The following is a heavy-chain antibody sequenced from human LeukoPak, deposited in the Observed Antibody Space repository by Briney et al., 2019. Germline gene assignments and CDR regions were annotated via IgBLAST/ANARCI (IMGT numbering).Heavy chain of an antibody. V-gene: IGHV3-66*01. J-gene: IGHJ5*02. CDR3: ARYTPKALTGTSFDP. CDR1: GFTFTTHW. Sequence: QPGGSLRLSCGASGFTFTTHWIHWVRQAPGKGLEWVSIIYSDGNTYYADSVKGRFTISRDNSKNTLYLQMNSLRAEDTAIYYCARYTPKALTGTSFDPWGQGTLVTVSS. CDR2: IYSDGNT. D-gene: IGHD6-19*01.